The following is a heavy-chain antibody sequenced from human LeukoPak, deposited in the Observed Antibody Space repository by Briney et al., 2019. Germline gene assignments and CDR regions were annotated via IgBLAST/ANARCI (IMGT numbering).Heavy chain of an antibody. CDR2: IRYDGSSK. Sequence: GRSLRLSCAASGFTFSSYGIHWVRQAPGKGLEWVTFIRYDGSSKFYADSVKGRFTISRDNSKDTLYLQMNSLRAEDTAVYYCAKVYGDYVDDDSFDIWGQGTMVTVSS. J-gene: IGHJ3*02. CDR3: AKVYGDYVDDDSFDI. CDR1: GFTFSSYG. V-gene: IGHV3-30*02. D-gene: IGHD4-17*01.